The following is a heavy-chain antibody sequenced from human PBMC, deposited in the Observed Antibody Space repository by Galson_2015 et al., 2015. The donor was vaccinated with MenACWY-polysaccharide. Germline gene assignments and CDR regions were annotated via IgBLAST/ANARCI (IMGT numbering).Heavy chain of an antibody. CDR1: GFTFSSYG. V-gene: IGHV3-30*02. CDR2: IRYDGSNK. D-gene: IGHD6-19*01. CDR3: ARVNSGWTLVLL. J-gene: IGHJ2*01. Sequence: SLRLSCAASGFTFSSYGMHWVRQAPGKGLEWVAFIRYDGSNKYYADSVKGRFTISRDNSKNTLYLQMNSLRAEDTAVYYCARVNSGWTLVLLWGRGTLVTVSS.